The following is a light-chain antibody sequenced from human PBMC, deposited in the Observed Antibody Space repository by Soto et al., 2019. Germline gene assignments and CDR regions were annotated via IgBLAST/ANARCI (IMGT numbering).Light chain of an antibody. CDR3: SSYSSSGAHHMV. V-gene: IGLV2-14*01. Sequence: QSALTQPASVSGSPGQSITISCTGTSSDVGAYNYVSWYQQYPGKAPKLMIYDVSNRPSGVSNRFSGSKSGNTASLTISGLQPEDEADYHCSSYSSSGAHHMVFCGGTKVTV. CDR1: SSDVGAYNY. CDR2: DVS. J-gene: IGLJ3*02.